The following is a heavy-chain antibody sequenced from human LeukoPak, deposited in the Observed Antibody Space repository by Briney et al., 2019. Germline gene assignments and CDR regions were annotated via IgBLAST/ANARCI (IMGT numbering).Heavy chain of an antibody. CDR1: GGSFSGYY. CDR2: INHSGST. CDR3: ARESAAKPKAAYYYGSGRGWFDP. V-gene: IGHV4-34*01. Sequence: SETLSLTCAAYGGSFSGYYWSWIRQPPGKGLEWIGEINHSGSTNYNPSLKSRVTISVDTSKNQFSLKLSSVTAADTAVYYCARESAAKPKAAYYYGSGRGWFDPWGQGTLVTVSS. D-gene: IGHD3-10*01. J-gene: IGHJ5*02.